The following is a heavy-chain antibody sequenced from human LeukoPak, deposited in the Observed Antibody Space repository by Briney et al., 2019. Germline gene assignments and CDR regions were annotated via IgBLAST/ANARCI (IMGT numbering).Heavy chain of an antibody. CDR2: IRYDGSNK. J-gene: IGHJ6*02. CDR3: LSGYDSYYYGMDV. V-gene: IGHV3-30*02. CDR1: GFTFSGYG. Sequence: GGSLRLSCAASGFTFSGYGMHWVRQAPGKGLEWVAFIRYDGSNKYYADSVKGRFTISRDNSKNTLYLQMNSLRAEDTAVYYCLSGYDSYYYGMDVWGQGTTVTVSS. D-gene: IGHD5-12*01.